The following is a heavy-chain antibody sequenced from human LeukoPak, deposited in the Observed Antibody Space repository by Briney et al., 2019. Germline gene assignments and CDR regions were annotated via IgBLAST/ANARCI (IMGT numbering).Heavy chain of an antibody. CDR2: ISSSSSTI. CDR1: GFTFSSYS. Sequence: GALRLSCAASGFTFSSYSMNWVRQAPGKGLEWVSYISSSSSTIYYADSVKGRFTISRDNAKNSLYLQMNSLRAEDAAVYYCAAWQNRLFDYWGQGTLVTVSS. V-gene: IGHV3-48*01. CDR3: AAWQNRLFDY. J-gene: IGHJ4*02. D-gene: IGHD2/OR15-2a*01.